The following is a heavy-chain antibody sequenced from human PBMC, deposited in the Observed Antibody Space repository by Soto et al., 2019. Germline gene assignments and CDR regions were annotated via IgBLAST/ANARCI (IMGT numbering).Heavy chain of an antibody. D-gene: IGHD2-15*01. Sequence: QLQLQESGSGLVKPSQTLSLTCAVSGGSISSGGYSWSWIRQPPGKGLEWIGYIYHSGSTYYNPSLKSRVTISVDRSKNQFSLKLSSVTAADTAVYYCARLVVAATRIYYGMDVWGQGTSVTVSS. CDR2: IYHSGST. V-gene: IGHV4-30-2*01. CDR1: GGSISSGGYS. CDR3: ARLVVAATRIYYGMDV. J-gene: IGHJ6*02.